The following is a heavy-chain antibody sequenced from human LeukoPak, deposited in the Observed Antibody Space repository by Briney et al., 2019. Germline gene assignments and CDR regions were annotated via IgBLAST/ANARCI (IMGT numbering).Heavy chain of an antibody. CDR3: ARAGHCSGGSCYYLDY. V-gene: IGHV1-69*04. CDR2: IIPILGIA. Sequence: SVKVSCKASGYTFTSYGISWVRQAPGQGLEWMGRIIPILGIANYAQKYQGRVTITADKSTSTAYMELSSLGSEDTAVYYCARAGHCSGGSCYYLDYWGQGTLVTVSS. CDR1: GYTFTSYG. J-gene: IGHJ4*02. D-gene: IGHD2-15*01.